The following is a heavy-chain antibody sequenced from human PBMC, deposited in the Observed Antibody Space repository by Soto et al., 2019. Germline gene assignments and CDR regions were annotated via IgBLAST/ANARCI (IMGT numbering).Heavy chain of an antibody. CDR1: VYTLTIDG. CDR2: ISAYNGNT. D-gene: IGHD3-10*01. CDR3: ARVRIWLGEFDGDY. Sequence: APLNLSCKASVYTLTIDGISCVRQAPGQGLEWMGWISAYNGNTNYAQKLQGRVTMTTDTSTSTAYMELRSLRSDDTAVYYCARVRIWLGEFDGDYWGQGTLVTVSS. J-gene: IGHJ4*02. V-gene: IGHV1-18*01.